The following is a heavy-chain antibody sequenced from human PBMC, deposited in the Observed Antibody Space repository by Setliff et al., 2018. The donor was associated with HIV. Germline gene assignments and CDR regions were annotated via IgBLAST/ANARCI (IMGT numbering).Heavy chain of an antibody. J-gene: IGHJ5*02. D-gene: IGHD2-15*01. CDR2: INPNSGGT. V-gene: IGHV1-2*02. CDR3: ATDGSVVVVAGSGFDP. Sequence: ASVKVSCKASGDTFSDHYMHWVRQAPGQGLEWLGWINPNSGGTKYAQKFQGRLTMTRDTSITTVYMELSRLRSDDTAVYYCATDGSVVVVAGSGFDPWGQGTLVTVSS. CDR1: GDTFSDHY.